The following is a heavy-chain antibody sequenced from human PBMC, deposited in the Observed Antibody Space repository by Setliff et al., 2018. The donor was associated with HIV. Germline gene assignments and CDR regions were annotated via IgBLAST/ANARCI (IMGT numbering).Heavy chain of an antibody. CDR2: INPCGGNT. V-gene: IGHV1-46*03. D-gene: IGHD4-17*01. CDR3: ARGQASNDYGVSF. CDR1: GYTFTNFY. Sequence: ASVKVSCKASGYTFTNFYMHWVRQAPGKGLEWMGIINPCGGNTRYAQRFQGRVSMTRDTSTSTVYMELSSLRSEETAVYYCARGQASNDYGVSFWGQGTMVTVSS. J-gene: IGHJ3*01.